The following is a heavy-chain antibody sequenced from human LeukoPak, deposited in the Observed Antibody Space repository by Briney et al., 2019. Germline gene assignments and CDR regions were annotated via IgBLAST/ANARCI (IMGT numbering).Heavy chain of an antibody. J-gene: IGHJ3*02. Sequence: PSETLSLTCTVSGGSISSYYWSWIRQPAGKGLEWIGRIYSTGSTNYNPSLKSRVTMSVDTSKNQFSLKFNSVTAADTAVYYCARGSNHAFDIWGQGTVVTVSS. CDR2: IYSTGST. CDR3: ARGSNHAFDI. CDR1: GGSISSYY. V-gene: IGHV4-4*07. D-gene: IGHD1-26*01.